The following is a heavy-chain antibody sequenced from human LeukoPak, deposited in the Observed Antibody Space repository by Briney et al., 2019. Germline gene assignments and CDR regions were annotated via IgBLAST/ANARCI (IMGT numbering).Heavy chain of an antibody. Sequence: PGRSLRLSCAASGFTSSSYGMHWVRQAPGKGLEWVAVIWYDGSNKYYADSVKGRFTISRDNSKNTLYLQMNSLRAEDTAVYYCARDLPYYYGSGSPDFDYWGQGTLVTVSS. D-gene: IGHD3-10*01. CDR2: IWYDGSNK. V-gene: IGHV3-33*01. CDR1: GFTSSSYG. CDR3: ARDLPYYYGSGSPDFDY. J-gene: IGHJ4*02.